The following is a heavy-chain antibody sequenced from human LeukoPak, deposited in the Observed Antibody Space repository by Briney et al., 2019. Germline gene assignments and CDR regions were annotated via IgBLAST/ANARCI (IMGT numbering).Heavy chain of an antibody. Sequence: GGSLRLSCAASGFPSSSYAMSWVRQAPGKGLEWVSAISGSGGSTYYADSVKGRFTISRDNSKNTLYLQMNSLRAEDTAVYYCARPIVGATTAFDIWGQGTMVTVSS. D-gene: IGHD1-26*01. J-gene: IGHJ3*02. CDR2: ISGSGGST. CDR3: ARPIVGATTAFDI. V-gene: IGHV3-23*01. CDR1: GFPSSSYA.